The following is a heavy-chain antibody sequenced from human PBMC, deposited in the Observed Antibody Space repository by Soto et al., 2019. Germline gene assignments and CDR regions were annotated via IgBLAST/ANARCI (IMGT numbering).Heavy chain of an antibody. J-gene: IGHJ4*02. CDR2: FSLSGTT. D-gene: IGHD2-8*01. V-gene: IGHV4-4*07. Sequence: QVQLQESGPGLMKPSETLSLTCTVSGASITSSSYWSWIRQPAGKGLEWIGRFSLSGTTNYNPSLRSRVTMSADVSKNQFSLRLTSVTAADTALYYCARGMTPPGVPAWYYFDSWGRGTLVTVSS. CDR1: GASITSSSY. CDR3: ARGMTPPGVPAWYYFDS.